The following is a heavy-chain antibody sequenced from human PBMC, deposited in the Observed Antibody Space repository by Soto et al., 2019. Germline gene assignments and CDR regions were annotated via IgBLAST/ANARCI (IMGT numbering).Heavy chain of an antibody. CDR2: INHSGST. J-gene: IGHJ6*02. CDR3: ARYKLVYDYGMDV. Sequence: PSETLSLTCAVYGGSFSGYYWGWIRQPPGKGLEWIGEINHSGSTNYNPSLKSRVTISVDTSKNQFSLKLSSVTAADTAVYYCARYKLVYDYGMDVWGQGTTVTFS. CDR1: GGSFSGYY. V-gene: IGHV4-34*01. D-gene: IGHD6-13*01.